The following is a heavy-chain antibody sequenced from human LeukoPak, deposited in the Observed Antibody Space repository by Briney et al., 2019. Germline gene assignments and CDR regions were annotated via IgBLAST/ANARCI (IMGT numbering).Heavy chain of an antibody. J-gene: IGHJ4*02. CDR2: IYSGGST. D-gene: IGHD5-18*01. CDR3: ARLILSGYSYGLYYFDY. V-gene: IGHV3-53*04. CDR1: GFTVSSNY. Sequence: GGSLRLSCAASGFTVSSNYMSWVRQAPGKGLEWVSVIYSGGSTYYADSVKGRFTISRHNSKNTLYLQMNSLRAEDTAVYYCARLILSGYSYGLYYFDYWGQGTLVTVSS.